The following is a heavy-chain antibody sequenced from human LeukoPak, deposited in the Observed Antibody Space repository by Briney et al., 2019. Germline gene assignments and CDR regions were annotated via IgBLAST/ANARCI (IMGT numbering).Heavy chain of an antibody. D-gene: IGHD2-8*02. Sequence: GGSLRLSCAASGFTLSDSSVHWVRQAPGKGLEWIGLIKSRAHKHAAEYGALLEGSFTISRDDSKNTAYLQMNSLRTEDTAVYYCVRRGDSGTGWHEKAFDIWGQGTMVSVSS. CDR2: IKSRAHKHAA. V-gene: IGHV3-73*01. CDR1: GFTLSDSS. CDR3: VRRGDSGTGWHEKAFDI. J-gene: IGHJ3*02.